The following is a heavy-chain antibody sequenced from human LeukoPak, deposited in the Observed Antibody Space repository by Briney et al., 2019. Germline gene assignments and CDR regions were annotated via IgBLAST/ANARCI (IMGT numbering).Heavy chain of an antibody. V-gene: IGHV3-9*01. CDR3: AKVKGTTDAFDI. CDR1: GFTFDDYA. CDR2: ISWSSGSI. Sequence: GRSLRLSCAASGFTFDDYAMHWVRQAPGKGLEWVSGISWSSGSIGYADSVKGRFTISRDNAKNSLYLQMNSLRAEDTALYYCAKVKGTTDAFDIWGQGTMVTVSS. D-gene: IGHD4-11*01. J-gene: IGHJ3*02.